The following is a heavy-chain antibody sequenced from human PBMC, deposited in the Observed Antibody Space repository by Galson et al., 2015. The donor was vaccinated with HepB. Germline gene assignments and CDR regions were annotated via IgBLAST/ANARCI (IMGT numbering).Heavy chain of an antibody. CDR1: GFTFTSSA. D-gene: IGHD3-10*01. CDR2: IVVGSGKT. Sequence: SVKVSCKASGFTFTSSAVQWVRQAREQRLEWIGWIVVGSGKTNYAQRFQERVTITRDMSTGTAYMELSSLRSEDTAVYYCAADRYYYGSGTMGDYWGQGTLVTVSS. J-gene: IGHJ4*02. V-gene: IGHV1-58*01. CDR3: AADRYYYGSGTMGDY.